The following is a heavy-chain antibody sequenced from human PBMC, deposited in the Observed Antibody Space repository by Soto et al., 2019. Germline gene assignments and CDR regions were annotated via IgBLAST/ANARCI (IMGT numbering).Heavy chain of an antibody. J-gene: IGHJ6*02. CDR1: GGSFSGYY. CDR2: INHSGST. Sequence: SETLSLTCAVYGGSFSGYYWSWIRQPPGKGLEWIGEINHSGSTNYNPSLKSRVTISVDTSKNQFSLKLSSVTAADTAVYYCARVGRYYGMDVWGQVTTVTVSS. V-gene: IGHV4-34*01. CDR3: ARVGRYYGMDV.